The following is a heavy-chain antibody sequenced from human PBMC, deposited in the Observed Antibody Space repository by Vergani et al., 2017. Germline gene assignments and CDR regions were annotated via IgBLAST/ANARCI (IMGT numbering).Heavy chain of an antibody. CDR2: VFHSGSA. CDR3: ARXFWVSQGVGAFET. CDR1: GYSISRGYY. J-gene: IGHJ3*02. Sequence: QVQLQESGPGLVKPSETLSLTCSVSGYSISRGYYWGWIRQPPGKGREWIATVFHSGSAYYNPSLRRRVTISVETSKNQFSLRLTTLTAADTAVYYCARXFWVSQGVGAFETWGRGTEVSVSS. V-gene: IGHV4-38-2*02. D-gene: IGHD3-3*02.